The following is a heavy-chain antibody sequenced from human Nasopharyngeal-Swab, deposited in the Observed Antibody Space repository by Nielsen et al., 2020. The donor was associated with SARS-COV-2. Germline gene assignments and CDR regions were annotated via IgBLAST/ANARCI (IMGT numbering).Heavy chain of an antibody. CDR3: AREAHYYDSSSLDY. CDR1: GFTFSSYG. Sequence: GGSLRLSCATSGFTFSSYGMHWVRQAPGKGLEWVAVIWYDGSNKFYADSVKGRFTISRDNSKNTLSLQMNSLRAEDTAVYYCAREAHYYDSSSLDYWGRGTLVTVSS. V-gene: IGHV3-33*01. J-gene: IGHJ4*02. D-gene: IGHD3-22*01. CDR2: IWYDGSNK.